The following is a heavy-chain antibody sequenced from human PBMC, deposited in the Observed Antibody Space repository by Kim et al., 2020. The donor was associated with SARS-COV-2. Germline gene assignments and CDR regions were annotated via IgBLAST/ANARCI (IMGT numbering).Heavy chain of an antibody. CDR1: GFTFSNSW. D-gene: IGHD7-27*01. CDR2: IKQDGSEK. J-gene: IGHJ4*02. Sequence: GGSLRLSCAASGFTFSNSWMSWVRQAPGKGLEWVANIKQDGSEKYYVDSVKGRFTISRDNAKNSLYLQMNSLRVEDTAVYFCAISFSGVHWGQGTLVTVSS. CDR3: AISFSGVH. V-gene: IGHV3-7*03.